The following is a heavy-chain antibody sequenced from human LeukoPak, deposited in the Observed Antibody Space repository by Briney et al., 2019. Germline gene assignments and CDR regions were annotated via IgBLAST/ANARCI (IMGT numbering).Heavy chain of an antibody. Sequence: PSETLSLTCTVSGGSISSYYWSWIRQPAGKGLEWIGRIYTSGSTNYNPSLKSRVTMSVDTSKNQFSLKLSSVTAADTAVYYCASRGNTMVRGVIKGAFDIWGQGTMVTVSS. V-gene: IGHV4-4*07. CDR1: GGSISSYY. J-gene: IGHJ3*02. CDR3: ASRGNTMVRGVIKGAFDI. D-gene: IGHD3-10*01. CDR2: IYTSGST.